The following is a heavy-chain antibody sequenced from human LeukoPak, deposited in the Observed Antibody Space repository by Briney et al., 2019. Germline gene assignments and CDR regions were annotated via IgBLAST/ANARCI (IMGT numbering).Heavy chain of an antibody. Sequence: GGSLRLSCAASGFTFSSYWMSWVRQAPGEGLEWVAKINQDGTEKAYVDSVRGRFTISRDNAKNSLFLQMNSLRAEDTAVYYCARGPLIAAAGTWWGQGTLFTVSS. CDR3: ARGPLIAAAGTW. CDR1: GFTFSSYW. D-gene: IGHD6-13*01. J-gene: IGHJ4*02. CDR2: INQDGTEK. V-gene: IGHV3-7*03.